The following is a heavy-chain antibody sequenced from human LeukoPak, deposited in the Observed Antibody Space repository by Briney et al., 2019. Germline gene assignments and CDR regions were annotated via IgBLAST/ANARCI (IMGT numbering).Heavy chain of an antibody. V-gene: IGHV1-3*01. CDR1: GYTFTSYG. Sequence: ASVKVSCKTSGYTFTSYGMHWVRQAPGQRLEWMGWINGGNGNTKYPQKFQGRVTITRDTSASKAYMELSSLRSEDTAIYYCARFTMTRGWFDPWGQGTLVTVSS. J-gene: IGHJ5*02. D-gene: IGHD3-22*01. CDR3: ARFTMTRGWFDP. CDR2: INGGNGNT.